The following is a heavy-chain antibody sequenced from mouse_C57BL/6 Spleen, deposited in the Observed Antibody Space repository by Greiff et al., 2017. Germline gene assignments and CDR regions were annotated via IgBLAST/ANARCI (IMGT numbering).Heavy chain of an antibody. CDR3: ARDYDYDYYAMDY. Sequence: EVQLVESGGGLVKPGGSLKLSCAASGFTFSDYGMHWVRQAPEKGLEWVAYISSGSSTIYYADTVKGRFTISRDNAKNTLFLQITSLRSEDTAMYYCARDYDYDYYAMDYWGQGTSVTVSS. CDR1: GFTFSDYG. D-gene: IGHD2-4*01. V-gene: IGHV5-17*01. J-gene: IGHJ4*01. CDR2: ISSGSSTI.